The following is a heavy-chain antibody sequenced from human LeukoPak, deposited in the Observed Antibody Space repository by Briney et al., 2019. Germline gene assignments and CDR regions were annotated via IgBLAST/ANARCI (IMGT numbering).Heavy chain of an antibody. J-gene: IGHJ4*02. V-gene: IGHV3-30*18. D-gene: IGHD4-23*01. CDR3: AKDRSAVVTFLGECDY. CDR2: ISQDGNNK. CDR1: GFTFSSYG. Sequence: GGSLSLSCAVPGFTFSSYGMHWVRQAPGKGLDWVAAISQDGNNKYYADSVKGRFTISGDNSKNTQYLQMNSLRAEDTAVYYCAKDRSAVVTFLGECDYWGQGTLVTVSS.